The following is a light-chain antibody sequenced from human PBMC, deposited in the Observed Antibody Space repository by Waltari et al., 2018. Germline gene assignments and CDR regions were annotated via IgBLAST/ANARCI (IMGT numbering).Light chain of an antibody. V-gene: IGKV3-11*01. Sequence: EIVLTQSPATLSLSPGERATLSCRASQSLSSYLAWYQQKPGQAPRLLIYDASSRATDIPARFSGSGSGTDFTLTISSLEPEDFAVYYCQQRRNWAFGGGTKVEIK. CDR2: DAS. CDR1: QSLSSY. J-gene: IGKJ4*01. CDR3: QQRRNWA.